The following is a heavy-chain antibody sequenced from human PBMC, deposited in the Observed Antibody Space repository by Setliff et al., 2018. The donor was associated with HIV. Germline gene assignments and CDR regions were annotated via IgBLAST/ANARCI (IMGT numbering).Heavy chain of an antibody. V-gene: IGHV4-59*08. CDR2: MYYSGNT. CDR3: ARLSGGMVPNS. J-gene: IGHJ4*02. D-gene: IGHD3-10*01. Sequence: SETLSLTCTVSGVSISNYYWSWIRQPPGKGLEWIGYMYYSGNTNYNPSLKSRVTISVDTSKNQFSLKLNSVTAADTAVYYCARLSGGMVPNSWGQGTLVTVSS. CDR1: GVSISNYY.